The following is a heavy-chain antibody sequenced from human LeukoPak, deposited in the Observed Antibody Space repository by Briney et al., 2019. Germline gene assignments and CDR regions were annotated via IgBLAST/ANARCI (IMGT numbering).Heavy chain of an antibody. Sequence: SETLSFTCTVSGGSISSSHYYWGWIRQPPGKGLEWIGSIYYSGSTYYNPSLKSRVTISVDTSKNQFSLKLSSVTAADTAVYYCARHLYGMDVWGQGSTVTVSS. CDR1: GGSISSSHYY. CDR2: IYYSGST. CDR3: ARHLYGMDV. J-gene: IGHJ6*02. V-gene: IGHV4-39*01.